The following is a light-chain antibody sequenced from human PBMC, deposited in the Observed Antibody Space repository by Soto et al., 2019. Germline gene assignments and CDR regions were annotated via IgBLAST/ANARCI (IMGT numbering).Light chain of an antibody. CDR2: DAS. V-gene: IGKV3-11*01. CDR3: QQRSNWPPEFT. Sequence: IVLTHSPGTLSLSPGERATLSCRASQSVSSYLAWYQQKPGQAPRLLIYDASNRATGIPDRFSGSGSGTDFTLSISSVEPEDFAVYYCQQRSNWPPEFTFGQGTRLEIK. J-gene: IGKJ5*01. CDR1: QSVSSY.